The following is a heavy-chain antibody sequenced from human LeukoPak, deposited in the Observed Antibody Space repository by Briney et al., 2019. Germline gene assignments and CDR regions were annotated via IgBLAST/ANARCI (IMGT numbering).Heavy chain of an antibody. CDR2: IYYSGST. CDR3: ARPIRGGYNYWGMDV. V-gene: IGHV4-59*08. Sequence: RTSETLSLTCTVSGGSISSYYWSWIRQPPGKGLEWIGYIYYSGSTNYNPSFKSRVTISVDTSKNQFSLKLSSVTAADTAVYYCARPIRGGYNYWGMDVWGQGTTVTVSS. D-gene: IGHD5-24*01. CDR1: GGSISSYY. J-gene: IGHJ6*02.